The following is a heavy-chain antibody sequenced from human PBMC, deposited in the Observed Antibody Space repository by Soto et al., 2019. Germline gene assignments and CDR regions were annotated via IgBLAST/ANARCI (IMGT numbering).Heavy chain of an antibody. CDR2: IYSGGST. D-gene: IGHD3-22*01. J-gene: IGHJ5*02. CDR1: GFTVSSNY. V-gene: IGHV3-66*01. Sequence: PGGSLRLSCAASGFTVSSNYMSWVRQAPGKGLEWVSVIYSGGSTYYADSVKGRFTISRDNSKNTLYLQMNSLRAEDTAVYYCARVTYYYDSSGYYWPWGQGTLVTAPQ. CDR3: ARVTYYYDSSGYYWP.